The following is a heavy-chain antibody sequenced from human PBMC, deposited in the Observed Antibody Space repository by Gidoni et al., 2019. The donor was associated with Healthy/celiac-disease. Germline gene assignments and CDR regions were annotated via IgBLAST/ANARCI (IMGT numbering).Heavy chain of an antibody. CDR2: IIPIFGTA. CDR1: GGTFSRYA. J-gene: IGHJ5*02. V-gene: IGHV1-69*01. D-gene: IGHD6-13*01. Sequence: QVQLVQSGAEVKKPGSSVTVSCKASGGTFSRYAISWVRQAPGQGLEWMGGIIPIFGTANYAQKFQGRVTITADESTSTAYMELSSLRSEDTAVYYCARDRAGVAAAGTGWFDPWGQGTLVTVSS. CDR3: ARDRAGVAAAGTGWFDP.